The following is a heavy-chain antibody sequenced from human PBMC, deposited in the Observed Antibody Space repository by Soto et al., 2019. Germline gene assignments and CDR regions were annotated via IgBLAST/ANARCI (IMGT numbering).Heavy chain of an antibody. V-gene: IGHV4-30-4*01. D-gene: IGHD5-12*01. CDR3: ARDGRWLRENGFDY. CDR2: IYYSGST. CDR1: DGSISSGDYY. Sequence: QVQLQESGPGLVKPSQTLSLTCTVSDGSISSGDYYWSWIRQPPGKGLEWIGYIYYSGSTYYNPSLKRRVTISVDTSKNQFSLKLSSVTAADTAVYYCARDGRWLRENGFDYWGQGTLVTVSS. J-gene: IGHJ4*02.